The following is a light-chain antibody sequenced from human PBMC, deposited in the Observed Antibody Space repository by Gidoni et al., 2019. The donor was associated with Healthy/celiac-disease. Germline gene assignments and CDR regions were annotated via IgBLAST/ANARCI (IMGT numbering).Light chain of an antibody. Sequence: DIQMTQSPSTLSASVGDRVTITCRASQSISNWLAWYQQKPGKAPKLLIYKASSLESGVPSMFSGSGSGTEFTLTISSLQPDDFATYYCQQYNSYSFTFGPGTKVDIK. CDR2: KAS. CDR3: QQYNSYSFT. CDR1: QSISNW. V-gene: IGKV1-5*03. J-gene: IGKJ3*01.